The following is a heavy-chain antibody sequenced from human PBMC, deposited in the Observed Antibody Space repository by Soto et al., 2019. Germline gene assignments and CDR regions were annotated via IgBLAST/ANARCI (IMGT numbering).Heavy chain of an antibody. CDR1: GYDYVTYA. V-gene: IGHV1-18*01. CDR3: ARRVQVWLPDYYGMDV. CDR2: ISTLNGNT. J-gene: IGHJ6*02. Sequence: QAQLVQSGAEVKKPGASVSVSCKASGYDYVTYAITWVRQRPGQGLEWMGWISTLNGNTNYAQNFQGRVTMTTDTSTRIAHLELRSLRSDDTAVYYCARRVQVWLPDYYGMDVWGQGTTVTVSS. D-gene: IGHD5-18*01.